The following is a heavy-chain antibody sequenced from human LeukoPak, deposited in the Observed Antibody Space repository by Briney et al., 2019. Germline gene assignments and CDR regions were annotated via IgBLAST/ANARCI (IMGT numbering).Heavy chain of an antibody. Sequence: GGALRLSCAASGFTFSSYWMSRAPKAQGKGMGRGANLKQDGRETYYVDSVKGRFTISRDNAKNSLYLQMNSLRAEDTAVYYCARFFFSSRRRHTIFDYWGQGILVTVSS. J-gene: IGHJ4*02. V-gene: IGHV3-7*01. CDR2: LKQDGRET. CDR1: GFTFSSYW. CDR3: ARFFFSSRRRHTIFDY. D-gene: IGHD3-9*01.